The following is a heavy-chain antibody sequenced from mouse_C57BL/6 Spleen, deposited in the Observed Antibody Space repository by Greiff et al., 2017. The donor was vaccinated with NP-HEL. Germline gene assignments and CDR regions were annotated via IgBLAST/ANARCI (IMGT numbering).Heavy chain of an antibody. Sequence: QVQLQQSGAELARPGASVKLSCKASGYTFTSYGISWVKQRTGQGLEWIGEIYPRSGNTYYNEKFKGKATLTADKSSSTAYMELRSLTSEDSAVYFCAREPFITTVVATVDYWGQGTTLTVSS. CDR1: GYTFTSYG. D-gene: IGHD1-1*01. CDR3: AREPFITTVVATVDY. V-gene: IGHV1-81*01. CDR2: IYPRSGNT. J-gene: IGHJ2*01.